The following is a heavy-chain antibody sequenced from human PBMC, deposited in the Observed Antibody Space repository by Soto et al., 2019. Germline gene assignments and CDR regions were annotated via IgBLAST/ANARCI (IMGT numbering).Heavy chain of an antibody. J-gene: IGHJ3*02. CDR2: ISAGGSSA. V-gene: IGHV3-23*01. D-gene: IGHD3-16*01. CDR3: AKVYSGGPFHGGYDI. CDR1: GFTFSNYP. Sequence: HPGGSLRLSYAVSGFTFSNYPMNWVRQAPGKGLEWVSGISAGGSSAFYAASVKGRFTISRDNAMHTLYLRMNSLRAEDTAVEECAKVYSGGPFHGGYDIGGRGTRVTVSS.